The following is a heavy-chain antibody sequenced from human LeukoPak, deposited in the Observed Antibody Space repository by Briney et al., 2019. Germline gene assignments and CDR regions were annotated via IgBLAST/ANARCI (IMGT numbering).Heavy chain of an antibody. V-gene: IGHV4-4*02. CDR3: ARHYYGSGAMDV. CDR1: GGSISSSNW. CDR2: IYHSGST. D-gene: IGHD3-10*01. J-gene: IGHJ6*04. Sequence: PSGTLSLTCAVSGGSISSSNWWRWVRPPPGKGLEWIGEIYHSGSTNYNPSLKIRVTISVDKSKNQFSLKLSSVTAADTAVYYCARHYYGSGAMDVWGKGTTVTVSS.